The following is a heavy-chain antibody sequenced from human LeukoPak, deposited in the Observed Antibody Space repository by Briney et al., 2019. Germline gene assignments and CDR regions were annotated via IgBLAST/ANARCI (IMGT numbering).Heavy chain of an antibody. V-gene: IGHV4-39*07. CDR3: ARVYSVVTYYFDY. Sequence: PSETLSLTCTVSGGSISSSSYYWGWIRQPPGKGLEWIGSIYYSGSTYYNPSLKSRVTISVDTSKNQFSLKLSSVTAADTAVYYCARVYSVVTYYFDYWGQGTLVTVSS. CDR2: IYYSGST. D-gene: IGHD4-23*01. CDR1: GGSISSSSYY. J-gene: IGHJ4*02.